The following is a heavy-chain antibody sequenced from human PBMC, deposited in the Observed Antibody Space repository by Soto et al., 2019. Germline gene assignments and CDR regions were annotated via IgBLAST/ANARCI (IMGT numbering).Heavy chain of an antibody. D-gene: IGHD3-10*01. CDR3: AKDRGYYGSGSYPIDS. V-gene: IGHV3-30*18. CDR2: ISYDGSRK. CDR1: GCPFRSYA. J-gene: IGHJ4*02. Sequence: PGGSLRLSCASSGCPFRSYAMHWVRQAPGKGLEWVAVISYDGSRKYYADSVKGRFTISRDNSENTVYLQMNSLRAEDTAVYYCAKDRGYYGSGSYPIDSWGQGTLVTVSS.